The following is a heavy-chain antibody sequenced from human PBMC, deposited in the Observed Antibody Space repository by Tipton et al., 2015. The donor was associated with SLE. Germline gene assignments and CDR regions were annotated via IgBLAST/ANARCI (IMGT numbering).Heavy chain of an antibody. CDR3: ARGGEAGYFQH. J-gene: IGHJ1*01. CDR1: GFTFSSYS. CDR2: IGSSSSYI. V-gene: IGHV3-21*01. Sequence: SLRLSCAASGFTFSSYSMNWVRQAPGKGLEWVSSIGSSSSYIYYADSVKGRFTISRDNAKNSLYLQMNSLRAEDTAVYYCARGGEAGYFQHWGQGTLVTVSS. D-gene: IGHD3-10*01.